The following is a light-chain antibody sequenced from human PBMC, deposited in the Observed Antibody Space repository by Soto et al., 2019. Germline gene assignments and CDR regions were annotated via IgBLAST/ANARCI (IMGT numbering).Light chain of an antibody. CDR2: EVY. CDR3: SAYAGSSPWV. J-gene: IGLJ3*02. CDR1: SSDVGGYNY. V-gene: IGLV2-8*01. Sequence: QSAPTQPPSASGSPGQSVTFSCTGTSSDVGGYNYVSWYQQYPSKAPKLMIYEVYKRHSGVPDRFSGSKSGNTASLTVSGLQPEDEADYYCSAYAGSSPWVFGGGTKLTVL.